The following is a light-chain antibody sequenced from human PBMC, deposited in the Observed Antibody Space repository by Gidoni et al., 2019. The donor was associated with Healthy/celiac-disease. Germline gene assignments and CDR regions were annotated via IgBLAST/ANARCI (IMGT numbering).Light chain of an antibody. CDR3: QQYNNGPPWT. Sequence: IVMTQSPATLSVSPGERATLSCRASQSVSSNLAWYQQKPGQAPRLLIYGASTRATGIPARFSGSGSGTEFTLTISSLQSEDFAVYYCQQYNNGPPWTFXQXTKVEIK. CDR2: GAS. V-gene: IGKV3-15*01. J-gene: IGKJ1*01. CDR1: QSVSSN.